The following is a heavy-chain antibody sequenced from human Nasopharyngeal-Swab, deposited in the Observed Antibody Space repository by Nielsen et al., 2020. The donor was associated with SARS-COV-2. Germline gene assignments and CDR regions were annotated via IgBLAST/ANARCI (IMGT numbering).Heavy chain of an antibody. CDR1: GGTFSSYA. V-gene: IGHV1-69*06. Sequence: SVKVSCKASGGTFSSYAISWVRQAPGQGLEWMGGIIPIFGTANYAQKFQGRVTITADKSTSTAYMELSSLRSEDTAVYYCASSPQQLVVFDWFDPWGQGTLVTVSS. J-gene: IGHJ5*02. CDR3: ASSPQQLVVFDWFDP. D-gene: IGHD6-13*01. CDR2: IIPIFGTA.